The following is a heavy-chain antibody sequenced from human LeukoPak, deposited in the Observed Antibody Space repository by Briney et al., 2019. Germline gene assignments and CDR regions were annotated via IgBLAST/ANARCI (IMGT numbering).Heavy chain of an antibody. CDR1: GFTFSSYA. V-gene: IGHV3-23*01. Sequence: GGSLRLSCAASGFTFSSYAMSWVRQAPGKGLEWVSAISGSGGSAYYADSVKGRFTISRDNSKNTLYLQMNSLRAEDTAVYYCAKAAGYSGYEKLDYWGQGTLVTVSS. J-gene: IGHJ4*02. D-gene: IGHD5-12*01. CDR3: AKAAGYSGYEKLDY. CDR2: ISGSGGSA.